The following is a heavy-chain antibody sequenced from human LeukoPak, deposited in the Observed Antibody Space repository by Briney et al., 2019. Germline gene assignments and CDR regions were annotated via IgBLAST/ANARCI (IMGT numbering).Heavy chain of an antibody. Sequence: GASVKVSCKASGYTFTSYDINWVRQATGQGLEWMGWMNPNSGNTGYAQKFPGRVTMTRNTSISTAYMELSSLRSEDTAVYYCARGVRTFKDTAMVYYFHYWGQGTLVTVSS. V-gene: IGHV1-8*01. CDR2: MNPNSGNT. CDR1: GYTFTSYD. D-gene: IGHD5-18*01. J-gene: IGHJ4*02. CDR3: ARGVRTFKDTAMVYYFHY.